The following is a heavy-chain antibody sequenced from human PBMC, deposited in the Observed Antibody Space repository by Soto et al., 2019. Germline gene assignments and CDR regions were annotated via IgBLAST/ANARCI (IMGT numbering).Heavy chain of an antibody. V-gene: IGHV4-31*03. Sequence: PSETLSLTCTVSGGSLSSGVYYWSWVRQHPGKGLEWIGYISYSGSTYYNPSLKSRVIISVGTSENQFSLKLSSVTAADTAVYYCARLGISATGEDHYAMDVWGQGTTVTVSS. CDR3: ARLGISATGEDHYAMDV. D-gene: IGHD6-13*01. CDR2: ISYSGST. CDR1: GGSLSSGVYY. J-gene: IGHJ6*02.